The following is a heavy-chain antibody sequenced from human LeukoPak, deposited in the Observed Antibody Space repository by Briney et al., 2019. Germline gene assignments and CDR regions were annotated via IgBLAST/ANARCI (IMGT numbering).Heavy chain of an antibody. CDR3: ARESPSRDSSDYMDV. J-gene: IGHJ6*03. V-gene: IGHV3-30*04. Sequence: GGSLRLSCAASGFTFSSSAMHWVRQAPGKGLEWVAVISYDGSNKYYADSVKGRFTISRDNSRNTLYLQMHSLRAEDTAVYYCARESPSRDSSDYMDVWGKASTVTVSS. CDR1: GFTFSSSA. D-gene: IGHD6-6*01. CDR2: ISYDGSNK.